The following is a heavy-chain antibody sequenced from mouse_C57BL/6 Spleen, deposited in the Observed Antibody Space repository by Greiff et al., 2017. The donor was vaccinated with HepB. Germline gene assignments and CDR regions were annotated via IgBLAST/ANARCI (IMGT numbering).Heavy chain of an antibody. V-gene: IGHV2-2*01. CDR3: ARVLLRWYFDV. CDR1: GFSLTSYG. CDR2: IWSGGST. Sequence: VMLVESGPGLVQPSQSLSITCTVSGFSLTSYGVHWVRQSPGKGLEWLGVIWSGGSTDYNAAFISRLSISKDNSKSQVFFKMNSLQADDTAIYYCARVLLRWYFDVWGTGTTVTVSS. J-gene: IGHJ1*03. D-gene: IGHD1-1*01.